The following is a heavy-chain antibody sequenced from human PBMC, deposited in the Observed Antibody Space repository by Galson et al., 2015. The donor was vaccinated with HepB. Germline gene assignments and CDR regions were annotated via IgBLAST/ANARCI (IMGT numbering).Heavy chain of an antibody. D-gene: IGHD5-24*01. CDR1: GFTFSSYS. CDR3: ARVGGGEMATISDAFDI. CDR2: ISSSSSTI. Sequence: SLRLSCAASGFTFSSYSMNWVRQAPGKGLEWVSYISSSSSTIYYADSVKGRFTISRDNAKNSLYLQMNSLRDEDTAVYYCARVGGGEMATISDAFDIWGQGTMVTVSS. V-gene: IGHV3-48*02. J-gene: IGHJ3*02.